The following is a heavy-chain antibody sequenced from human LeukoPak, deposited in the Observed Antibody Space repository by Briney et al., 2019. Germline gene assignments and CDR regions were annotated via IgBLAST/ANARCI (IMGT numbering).Heavy chain of an antibody. D-gene: IGHD1-14*01. CDR2: INPNSGGT. J-gene: IGHJ6*02. CDR1: GYTFTGYY. CDR3: AGLYNRNHQDYDAMDV. Sequence: VASVKVSCKASGYTFTGYYMHWVRQAPGPGLEWMGWINPNSGGTNYAQKFQGRVTMTRDTSISTAYMELSRLRSDDTAVYYCAGLYNRNHQDYDAMDVWGQGTTVTVSS. V-gene: IGHV1-2*02.